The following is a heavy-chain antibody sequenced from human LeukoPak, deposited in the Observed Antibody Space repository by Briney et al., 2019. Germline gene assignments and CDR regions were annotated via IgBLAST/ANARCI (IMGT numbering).Heavy chain of an antibody. CDR1: GFTFSSYS. CDR2: IYSGGST. CDR3: ARDQRGYYYDSSGYYYPLFSAPTPFDI. V-gene: IGHV3-53*04. J-gene: IGHJ3*02. Sequence: PGGSLRLSCAASGFTFSSYSMNWVRQAPGKGLEWVSVIYSGGSTYYADSVKGRFTISRHNSKNTLYLQMNSLRAEDTAVYYCARDQRGYYYDSSGYYYPLFSAPTPFDIWGQGTMVTVSS. D-gene: IGHD3-22*01.